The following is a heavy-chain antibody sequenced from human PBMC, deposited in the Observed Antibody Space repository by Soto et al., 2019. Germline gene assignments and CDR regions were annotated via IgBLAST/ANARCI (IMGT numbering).Heavy chain of an antibody. J-gene: IGHJ3*01. V-gene: IGHV4-31*02. Sequence: TSVSLSLTWTVSVSSISSGGYYWRWIRQHPGKGLEWIGYLYYSGSTYYNPSRKSRVIISVDTSKNQFSLKLSSVTAADTAVYYCARGVYCRGDCYTLDAFDLWRQGTMVTVSS. D-gene: IGHD2-21*02. CDR3: ARGVYCRGDCYTLDAFDL. CDR1: VSSISSGGYY. CDR2: LYYSGST.